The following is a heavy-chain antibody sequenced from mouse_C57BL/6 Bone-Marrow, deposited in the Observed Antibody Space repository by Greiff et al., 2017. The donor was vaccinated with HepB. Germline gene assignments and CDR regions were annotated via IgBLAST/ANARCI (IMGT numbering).Heavy chain of an antibody. CDR2: ILPGSGST. D-gene: IGHD2-12*01. CDR3: ARGIYDDDYYAMDY. V-gene: IGHV1-9*01. J-gene: IGHJ4*01. Sequence: QVQLKQSGAELMKPGASVKLSCTAPGYTFTGYWIEWVKQRPGHGLEWIGEILPGSGSTNYNEKFKGKATFTADTSSNTAYMQLSSLTTEDSAIYYCARGIYDDDYYAMDYWGQGTSVTVSS. CDR1: GYTFTGYW.